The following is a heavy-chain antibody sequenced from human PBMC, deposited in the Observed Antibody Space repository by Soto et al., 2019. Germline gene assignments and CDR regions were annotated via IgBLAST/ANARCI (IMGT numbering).Heavy chain of an antibody. V-gene: IGHV1-46*01. CDR3: GVAVIGQDNYETIGFHLDR. D-gene: IGHD2-15*01. CDR1: GYTFTKFH. J-gene: IGHJ4*02. CDR2: IDPSGGVT. Sequence: QVQLIQFGAEVKKPGASVKVSCRASGYTFTKFHIHWVRQAPGQGLEWMGMIDPSGGVTRDAQRFQGRITMGSDTRASSVYMELRGLTSDDTAGYYCGVAVIGQDNYETIGFHLDRWGPGTLVTVSS.